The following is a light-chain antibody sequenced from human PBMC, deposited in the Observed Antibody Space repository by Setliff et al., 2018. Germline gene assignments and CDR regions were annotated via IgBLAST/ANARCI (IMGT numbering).Light chain of an antibody. Sequence: QSVLTQPASVSGSPGQSITISCTGISSDIHGFSYVSWYQQHPDKAPKLLIYDVTYRPSGVSDRFSASMSGNTASLTISGLQADDEGDYYCSSYTARSAVFGPGTKVTVL. CDR2: DVT. CDR1: SSDIHGFSY. CDR3: SSYTARSAV. V-gene: IGLV2-14*03. J-gene: IGLJ1*01.